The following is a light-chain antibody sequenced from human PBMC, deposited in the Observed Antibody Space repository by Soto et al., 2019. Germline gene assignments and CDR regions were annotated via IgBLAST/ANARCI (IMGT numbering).Light chain of an antibody. CDR2: EVS. V-gene: IGLV2-14*01. Sequence: QSVLTQPASVSGSPGQSITISCTGTSSDVGGYNYVSCYQQHPGKAPKLMIYEVSNRPSGFSNRFSGSKSGNTASLTISGLQAEDEADYYCSSYTTSSTHWVFGGGTKLTVL. CDR3: SSYTTSSTHWV. J-gene: IGLJ3*02. CDR1: SSDVGGYNY.